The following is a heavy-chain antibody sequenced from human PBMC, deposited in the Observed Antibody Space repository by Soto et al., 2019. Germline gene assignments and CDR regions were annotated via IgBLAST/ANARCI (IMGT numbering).Heavy chain of an antibody. Sequence: SLRLSCAAAGFAFSTYAMTWVRQAPGKGLEWVSVISGSGGSSYYAASVKGRFTISRDNSKNTLFLQMNGLRAEDTAVYYCAKVTKRAAAGRYEYYKYGMDVWGQGTTVTVSS. V-gene: IGHV3-23*01. CDR3: AKVTKRAAAGRYEYYKYGMDV. CDR2: ISGSGGSS. CDR1: GFAFSTYA. D-gene: IGHD6-13*01. J-gene: IGHJ6*02.